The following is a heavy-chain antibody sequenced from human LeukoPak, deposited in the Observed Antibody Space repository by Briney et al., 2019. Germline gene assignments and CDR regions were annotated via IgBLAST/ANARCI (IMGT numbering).Heavy chain of an antibody. Sequence: SETLSLTCTVSGGSISSYYWSWIRQPPGKGLEWIGYIYTSGSTNYNPSLKSRVTISVDTSKNQFSLKLSSVTAADTAVYYCARQSDDAFDIWGQGTMVTVSS. V-gene: IGHV4-4*09. CDR3: ARQSDDAFDI. CDR2: IYTSGST. CDR1: GGSISSYY. J-gene: IGHJ3*02.